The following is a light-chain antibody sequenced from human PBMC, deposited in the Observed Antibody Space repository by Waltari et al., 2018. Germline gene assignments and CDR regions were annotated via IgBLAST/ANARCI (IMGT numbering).Light chain of an antibody. V-gene: IGLV2-8*01. CDR1: SSDVGGYNY. Sequence: QSALTQPPPASGSPGQSVTISSTGTSSDVGGYNYVSWYQQHPGKAPNLLVYEVTKRPSGGPDRFSGSKSGNTASLTVSGLQAEDEADYFCSSFAGTNQGAFGGGTKLTVL. J-gene: IGLJ2*01. CDR2: EVT. CDR3: SSFAGTNQGA.